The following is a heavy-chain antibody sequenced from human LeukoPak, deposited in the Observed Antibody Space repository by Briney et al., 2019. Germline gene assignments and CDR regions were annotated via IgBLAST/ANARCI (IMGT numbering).Heavy chain of an antibody. D-gene: IGHD2-2*01. V-gene: IGHV3-21*01. Sequence: GGSLRLSCTASDFNLSGYSVYWVRQAPGKGLEWVASISTSSTYIYYADSVKGRFTISRDNAKNSLYLQMNSMRAEDTAVYYCARDHCTSTSCFLGPLDFWGQGMLVTVSS. CDR3: ARDHCTSTSCFLGPLDF. CDR2: ISTSSTYI. CDR1: DFNLSGYS. J-gene: IGHJ1*01.